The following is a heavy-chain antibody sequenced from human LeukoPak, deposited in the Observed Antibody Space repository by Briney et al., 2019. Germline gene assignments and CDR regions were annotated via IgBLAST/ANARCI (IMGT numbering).Heavy chain of an antibody. CDR3: ARGQDYVWGSYRSNWFDP. Sequence: SETLSLTCAVYGGSFSGYYWSWIRQPPGKGLEWIGEINHSGSTNYNPSLKSRVTISVGTSKSQFSLKLSSVTAADTAVYYCARGQDYVWGSYRSNWFDPWGQGTLATVSS. CDR2: INHSGST. CDR1: GGSFSGYY. V-gene: IGHV4-34*01. D-gene: IGHD3-16*02. J-gene: IGHJ5*02.